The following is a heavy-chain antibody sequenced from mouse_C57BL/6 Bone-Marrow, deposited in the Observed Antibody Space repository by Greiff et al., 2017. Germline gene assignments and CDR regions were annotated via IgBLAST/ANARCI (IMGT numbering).Heavy chain of an antibody. CDR3: ARNYGSRPDWYFDV. V-gene: IGHV1-54*01. CDR2: INPGSGGT. CDR1: GYAFTNYL. D-gene: IGHD1-1*01. J-gene: IGHJ1*03. Sequence: QVQLQQSGAELVRPGTSVKVSCKASGYAFTNYLIEWVKQRPGQGLEWIGVINPGSGGTNYNETFKGKATLTADKSSSTAYMQRSSLTSEDSAVYFCARNYGSRPDWYFDVWGTGTTVTVSS.